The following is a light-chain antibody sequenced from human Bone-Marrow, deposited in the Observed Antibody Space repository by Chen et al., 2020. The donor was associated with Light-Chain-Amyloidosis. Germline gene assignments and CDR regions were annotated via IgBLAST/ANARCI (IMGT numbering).Light chain of an antibody. V-gene: IGLV3-21*04. CDR2: YDS. CDR1: NIGSQT. CDR3: QVWDESSDHVV. Sequence: SYVLTQPPSVSVAPGKTATLTCGGNNIGSQTVHWYQQKPGQAPVLVIYYDSGRPSGIPERLSGYNSGNTATRTSSRVEAGDQAEYHCQVWDESSDHVVFGGGTKLTVL. J-gene: IGLJ2*01.